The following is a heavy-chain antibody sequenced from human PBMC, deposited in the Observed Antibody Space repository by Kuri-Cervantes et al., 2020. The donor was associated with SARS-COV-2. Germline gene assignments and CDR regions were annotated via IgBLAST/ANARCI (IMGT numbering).Heavy chain of an antibody. V-gene: IGHV4-34*01. D-gene: IGHD2-8*02. J-gene: IGHJ3*02. Sequence: GSLRLSCAVYGGSFSGYYWSWIRQPPGKGLEWIGEINHSGSTNYNPFLKSRVTISVDTSKNQFSLKLSSVTAADTAVYYCARGEGIVLVVYALAFDIWGQGTMVTVSS. CDR2: INHSGST. CDR3: ARGEGIVLVVYALAFDI. CDR1: GGSFSGYY.